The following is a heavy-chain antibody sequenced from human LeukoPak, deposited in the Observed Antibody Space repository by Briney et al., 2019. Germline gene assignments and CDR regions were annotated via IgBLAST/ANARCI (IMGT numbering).Heavy chain of an antibody. V-gene: IGHV1-2*02. CDR1: GYTFTGYY. D-gene: IGHD3-10*01. J-gene: IGHJ3*02. Sequence: ASVKVSCKASGYTFTGYYMHWVRQAPGQGLEWMGWINPNSGGTNYAQKFQGRVTMTRDTSISTAYMELSRLRSDGTAVYYCARGPHHYYYGSGSYYPIWGQGTMVTVSS. CDR3: ARGPHHYYYGSGSYYPI. CDR2: INPNSGGT.